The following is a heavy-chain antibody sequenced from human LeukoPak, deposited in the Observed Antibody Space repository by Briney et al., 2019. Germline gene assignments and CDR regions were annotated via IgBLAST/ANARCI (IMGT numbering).Heavy chain of an antibody. J-gene: IGHJ4*02. Sequence: GGSLRLSCAASEFTFSDYLMSWVRQAPGKGPEWVANIKKDGSEEHYVDSVKGRFTVSRDNAKNSLFLQMNSLRAEDTAVYFCAKRGVVIRVILVGFHKEAYYFDSWGQGALVTVSS. V-gene: IGHV3-7*03. D-gene: IGHD3-22*01. CDR2: IKKDGSEE. CDR3: AKRGVVIRVILVGFHKEAYYFDS. CDR1: EFTFSDYL.